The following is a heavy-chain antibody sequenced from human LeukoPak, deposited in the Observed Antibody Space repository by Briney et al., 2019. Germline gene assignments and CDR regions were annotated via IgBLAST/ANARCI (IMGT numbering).Heavy chain of an antibody. CDR3: AREASCSGGSCDHFDY. D-gene: IGHD2-15*01. V-gene: IGHV3-48*03. CDR1: GFTFTSYE. J-gene: IGHJ4*02. Sequence: PGGSLRLSCAASGFTFTSYEMKGVRQAPGKGLEWVSYISSSGSPIYHADSVKGRFTISRDNAKNSLYLQMNSLRAEDTAVYYCAREASCSGGSCDHFDYWGQGTLVTVSS. CDR2: ISSSGSPI.